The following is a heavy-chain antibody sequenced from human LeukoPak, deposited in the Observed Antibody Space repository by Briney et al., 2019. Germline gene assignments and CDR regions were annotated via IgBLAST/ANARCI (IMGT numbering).Heavy chain of an antibody. J-gene: IGHJ3*02. CDR3: ARGIGYCSSTSCYAANDAFDI. Sequence: ASVKVSCKASGYTFTSYDINWVRQATGQGLEWMGWMNPNSGNTGYAQKFQGRVTITRDTSASTAYMELSSLRSEDTAVYYCARGIGYCSSTSCYAANDAFDIWGQGTMVTVSS. CDR2: MNPNSGNT. D-gene: IGHD2-2*01. CDR1: GYTFTSYD. V-gene: IGHV1-8*01.